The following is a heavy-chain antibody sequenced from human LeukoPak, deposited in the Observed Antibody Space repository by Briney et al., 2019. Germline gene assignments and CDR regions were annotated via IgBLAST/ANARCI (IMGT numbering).Heavy chain of an antibody. CDR3: AREFCYGSGSCWFDP. CDR1: GFTFSSFG. Sequence: PGGSLRLSCAASGFTFSSFGMSWVRQAPGKGLEWVSAISGSGGSTYYADSVKGRFTISRDNSKNTLYLQMNSLRAEDTAVYYCAREFCYGSGSCWFDPWGQGTLVTVSS. CDR2: ISGSGGST. J-gene: IGHJ5*02. V-gene: IGHV3-23*01. D-gene: IGHD3-10*01.